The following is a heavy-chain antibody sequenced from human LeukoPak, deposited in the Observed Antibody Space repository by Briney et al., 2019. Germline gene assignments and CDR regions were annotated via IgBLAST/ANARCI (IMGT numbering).Heavy chain of an antibody. D-gene: IGHD5-12*01. Sequence: GGSLRLSCAASGFTFSSYGMHRVRQAPGKGLEWVAVISYDGSNKYYADSVKGRFTISRDNSKNTLYLQMNSLRAEDTAVYYCARHIVATTGEDWFDPWGQGTLVTVSS. CDR2: ISYDGSNK. J-gene: IGHJ5*02. CDR3: ARHIVATTGEDWFDP. CDR1: GFTFSSYG. V-gene: IGHV3-30*03.